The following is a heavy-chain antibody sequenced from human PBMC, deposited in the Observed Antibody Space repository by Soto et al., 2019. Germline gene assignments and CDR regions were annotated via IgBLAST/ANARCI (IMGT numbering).Heavy chain of an antibody. Sequence: SETLSLTCTVSGGSISSGGYYWSWIRQHPGKGLEWIGYIYYSGSTYYNPSLKSRVTISVDTSKNQFSLKLSSVTAADTAVYYCAGDSSGYYYYYWGQGTLVTVSS. CDR2: IYYSGST. J-gene: IGHJ4*02. V-gene: IGHV4-31*03. CDR1: GGSISSGGYY. CDR3: AGDSSGYYYYY. D-gene: IGHD3-22*01.